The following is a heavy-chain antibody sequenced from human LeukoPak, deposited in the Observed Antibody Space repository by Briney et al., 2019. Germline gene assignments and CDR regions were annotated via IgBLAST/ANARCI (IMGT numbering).Heavy chain of an antibody. CDR1: GYTFTSYD. V-gene: IGHV1-8*01. D-gene: IGHD3-3*01. J-gene: IGHJ6*02. Sequence: ASVKVSCKASGYTFTSYDINWVRQATGQGREWMGWMNPNSGNTGYAQKFQGRVTMTRNTSISTAYMELSSLRSEDTAVYYCARGSTPHYDFWSGFSFMYYYGMDVWGQGTTVTVSS. CDR2: MNPNSGNT. CDR3: ARGSTPHYDFWSGFSFMYYYGMDV.